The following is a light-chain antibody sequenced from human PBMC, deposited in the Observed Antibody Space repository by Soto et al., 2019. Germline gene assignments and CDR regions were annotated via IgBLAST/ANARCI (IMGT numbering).Light chain of an antibody. J-gene: IGLJ2*01. Sequence: QSVLTQPASVAGSPGQAITISCTGTSSDVGAYDYVSWYQQYPGKAPRLMIYEVINRPSGVSNRFSGSKSGNTASLTISGLQAEDEADYYCTSFTKTNTVAFGGGTKLTVL. V-gene: IGLV2-14*01. CDR2: EVI. CDR3: TSFTKTNTVA. CDR1: SSDVGAYDY.